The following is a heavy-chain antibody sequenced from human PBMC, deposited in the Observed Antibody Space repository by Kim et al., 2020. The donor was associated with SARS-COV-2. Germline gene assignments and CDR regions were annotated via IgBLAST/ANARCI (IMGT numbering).Heavy chain of an antibody. V-gene: IGHV1-69*01. CDR3: ARDSIEGDAFDI. Sequence: NYEQKFQGRVTITADESTSTAYMGLSSLRSEDTAVYYCARDSIEGDAFDIWGQGTMVTVSS. D-gene: IGHD3-22*01. J-gene: IGHJ3*02.